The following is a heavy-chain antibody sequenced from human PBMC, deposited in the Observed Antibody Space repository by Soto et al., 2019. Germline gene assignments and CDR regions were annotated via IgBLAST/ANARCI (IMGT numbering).Heavy chain of an antibody. D-gene: IGHD2-15*01. J-gene: IGHJ4*02. V-gene: IGHV4-34*01. CDR3: ARLNPRIVVVVAAPTCYFDY. CDR2: INHSGST. CDR1: GGSFSGYY. Sequence: SETLSLTCAVYGGSFSGYYWSWIRQPPGKGLEWIGEINHSGSTNYNPSLKSRVTISVDTSKNQFSLKLSSVTAADTAVYYCARLNPRIVVVVAAPTCYFDYWGQGTLVTVSS.